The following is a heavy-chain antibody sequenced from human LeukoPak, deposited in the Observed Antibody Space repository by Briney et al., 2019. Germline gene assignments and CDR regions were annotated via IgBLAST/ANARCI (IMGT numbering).Heavy chain of an antibody. D-gene: IGHD3-22*01. CDR2: ISGSGGST. CDR3: AKRGVVIRVILVGFHKEAYYFDS. Sequence: GGSLRLSCRVSGITLSDYGMSWVRQAPGKGLEWVAGISGSGGSTKYADSVKGRFTISRDNPKNTLHLQMTSLRAEDTAVYFCAKRGVVIRVILVGFHKEAYYFDSWGQGALVTVSS. CDR1: GITLSDYG. J-gene: IGHJ4*02. V-gene: IGHV3-23*01.